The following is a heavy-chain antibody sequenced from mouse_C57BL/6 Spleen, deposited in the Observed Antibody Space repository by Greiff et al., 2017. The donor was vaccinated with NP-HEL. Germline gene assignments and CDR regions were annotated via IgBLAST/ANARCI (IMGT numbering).Heavy chain of an antibody. D-gene: IGHD1-2*01. J-gene: IGHJ1*03. CDR1: GFSLTSYG. V-gene: IGHV2-2*01. Sequence: QVQLKESGPGLVQPSQSLSITCTVSGFSLTSYGVHWVRQSPGKGLEWLGVIWSGGSTDYNAAFISRLSISKDNSKSQVFFKMNSLRADDTAIYYCAREDTTALRYFDVWGTGTTVTVSS. CDR2: IWSGGST. CDR3: AREDTTALRYFDV.